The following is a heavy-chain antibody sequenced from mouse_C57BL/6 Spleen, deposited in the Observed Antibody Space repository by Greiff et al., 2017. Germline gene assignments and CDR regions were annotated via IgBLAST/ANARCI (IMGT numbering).Heavy chain of an antibody. V-gene: IGHV1-76*01. CDR1: GYTFTDYY. CDR3: ARAPNYPYAMDY. J-gene: IGHJ4*01. CDR2: IYPGSGNT. Sequence: LQESGAELVRPGASVKLSCKASGYTFTDYYINWVKQRPGQGLEWIARIYPGSGNTYYNEKFKGKATLTAEKSSSTAYMQLSSLTSEDSAVYFCARAPNYPYAMDYWGQGTSVTVSS. D-gene: IGHD2-1*01.